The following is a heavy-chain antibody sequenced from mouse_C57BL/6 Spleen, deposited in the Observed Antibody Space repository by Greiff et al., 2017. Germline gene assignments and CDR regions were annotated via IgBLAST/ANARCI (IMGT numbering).Heavy chain of an antibody. CDR2: IYPRDGST. CDR1: GYTFTDHT. V-gene: IGHV1-78*01. J-gene: IGHJ3*01. CDR3: ARSYDYDGSWLAY. Sequence: VQLQESDAELVKPGASVKISCKVSGYTFTDHTIHWMKQRPEQGLEWIGYIYPRDGSTKYNEKVKGKATLTADKSSSTAYMQLNSLTSEDSAVYFCARSYDYDGSWLAYWGQGTLVTVSA. D-gene: IGHD2-4*01.